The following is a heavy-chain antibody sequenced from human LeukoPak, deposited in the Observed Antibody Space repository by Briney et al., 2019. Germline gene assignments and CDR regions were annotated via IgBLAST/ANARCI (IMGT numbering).Heavy chain of an antibody. J-gene: IGHJ4*02. CDR1: GDSISSYF. V-gene: IGHV4-4*09. CDR3: ARRMGVAGLRGHYYFDY. Sequence: PSETLSLTCTVSGDSISSYFWSWIRQPPGKGLEWIGYISASGTTNSSPSLLSRVTMSIDTTKNQASLKVRSVTAADTAMYFCARRMGVAGLRGHYYFDYWGQGTLAIVSS. D-gene: IGHD6-19*01. CDR2: ISASGTT.